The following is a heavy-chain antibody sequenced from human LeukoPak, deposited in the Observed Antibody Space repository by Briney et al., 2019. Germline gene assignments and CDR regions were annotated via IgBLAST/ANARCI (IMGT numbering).Heavy chain of an antibody. Sequence: GGSLRLSCAASGFTFSSYAMHWVRQAPGKGLEWVAVISYDGSNKYYADSVKGRFTISRDNSKNTLYLQMNSLRAEDTAVYYCAREGPYSSGSLDYWGQGTLVTVSS. CDR3: AREGPYSSGSLDY. V-gene: IGHV3-30*04. D-gene: IGHD6-19*01. J-gene: IGHJ4*02. CDR1: GFTFSSYA. CDR2: ISYDGSNK.